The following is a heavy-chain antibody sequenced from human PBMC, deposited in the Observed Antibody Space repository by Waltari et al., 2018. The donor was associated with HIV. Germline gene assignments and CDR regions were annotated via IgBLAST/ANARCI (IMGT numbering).Heavy chain of an antibody. CDR2: IYTSGST. Sequence: QVQLQESGPGLVKPSQTLSLTCTVSGGSISSGLSYWSWLRQPAGKGLEWIGRIYTSGSTNYNPSLKSRVTISVDTSKNQFSLKLSSVTAADTAVYYCARESSGYYSYYYYGMDVWGQGTTVTVSS. CDR3: ARESSGYYSYYYYGMDV. V-gene: IGHV4-61*02. J-gene: IGHJ6*02. D-gene: IGHD3-22*01. CDR1: GGSISSGLSY.